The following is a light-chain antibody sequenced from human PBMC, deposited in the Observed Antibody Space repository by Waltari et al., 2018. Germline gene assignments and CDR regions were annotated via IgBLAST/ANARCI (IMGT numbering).Light chain of an antibody. V-gene: IGLV2-23*02. CDR2: PVS. CDR1: GSDVGNYKR. Sequence: QSALTQPASLSGSAGQSITISCPGTGSDVGNYKRISWYQQHPSKAPKLMIYPVSQRPSGVSVRFSGSKSGDRASLTISGLQPEDESEYFCSSYAGSSKGVFGGGTKVTVL. J-gene: IGLJ2*01. CDR3: SSYAGSSKGV.